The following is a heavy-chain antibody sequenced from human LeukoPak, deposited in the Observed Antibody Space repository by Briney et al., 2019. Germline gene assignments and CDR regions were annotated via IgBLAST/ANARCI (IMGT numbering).Heavy chain of an antibody. Sequence: GGSLRLSCAASGFTFSSYAMHWVRQAPGKGLEWVAVISYDGSNKYYADSVKGRFTSSRDNSKNTLYLQMNSLRAEDTAIYYCANEYSKGDVWGQGTTVTVSS. V-gene: IGHV3-30-3*02. CDR3: ANEYSKGDV. D-gene: IGHD4-11*01. CDR2: ISYDGSNK. CDR1: GFTFSSYA. J-gene: IGHJ3*01.